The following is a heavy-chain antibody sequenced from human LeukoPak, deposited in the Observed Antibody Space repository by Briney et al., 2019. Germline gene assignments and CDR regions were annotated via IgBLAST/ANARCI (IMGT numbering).Heavy chain of an antibody. V-gene: IGHV3-21*01. CDR2: ISSSSSYI. CDR1: GFTFSSYS. Sequence: GGSLRLSCAASGFTFSSYSMNWVRQAPGKGLEWVSSISSSSSYIYYADSVKGRFTISRDNAKNSLYLQVNSLRAEDTAVYYCASYLSSGWYEDYWGQGTLVTVSS. J-gene: IGHJ4*02. D-gene: IGHD6-19*01. CDR3: ASYLSSGWYEDY.